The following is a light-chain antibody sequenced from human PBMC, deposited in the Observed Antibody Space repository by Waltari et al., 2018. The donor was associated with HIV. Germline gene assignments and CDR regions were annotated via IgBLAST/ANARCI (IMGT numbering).Light chain of an antibody. Sequence: QAAVTQQPALTVSPGGTVTLPCRPSSGPATSGPYPPWFQQKPCPAPRYLIYDTNNKHSWTPARFSGSLLGGKAALTLSGAQPEDEADYFCLLSYSGARPAIFGGGTKLSVL. CDR3: LLSYSGARPAI. J-gene: IGLJ2*01. CDR1: SGPATSGPY. V-gene: IGLV7-46*01. CDR2: DTN.